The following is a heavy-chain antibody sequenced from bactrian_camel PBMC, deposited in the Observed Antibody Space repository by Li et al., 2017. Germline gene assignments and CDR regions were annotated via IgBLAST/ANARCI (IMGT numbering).Heavy chain of an antibody. V-gene: IGHV3S67*01. CDR3: ATVRGQAGDAANCFKGWAAFNY. CDR1: GFSFRTTD. CDR2: LSSRGNT. D-gene: IGHD5*01. J-gene: IGHJ4*01. Sequence: DVQLVESGGNLVQPGGSLRLSCAASGFSFRTTDMNWVRQAPGKEREWVAALSSRGNTYYADSVKGRFTISKDNTSKDNTERTLYLQMNSLKPEDTAMYYCATVRGQAGDAANCFKGWAAFNYFGQGTQVTVS.